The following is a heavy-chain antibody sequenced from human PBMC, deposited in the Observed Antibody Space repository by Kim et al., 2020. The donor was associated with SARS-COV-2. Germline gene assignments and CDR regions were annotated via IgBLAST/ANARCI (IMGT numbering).Heavy chain of an antibody. J-gene: IGHJ4*02. CDR2: IYYSGST. V-gene: IGHV4-61*01. CDR3: ARDRAGVGDY. CDR1: GGSVSSGSYY. Sequence: SETLSLTCTVSGGSVSSGSYYWSWIRQPPGKGLEWIGYIYYSGSTNYNPSLKSRVTISVDTSKNQFSLKLSSVTAADTAVYYCARDRAGVGDYWGQGTLVTVSS. D-gene: IGHD3-10*01.